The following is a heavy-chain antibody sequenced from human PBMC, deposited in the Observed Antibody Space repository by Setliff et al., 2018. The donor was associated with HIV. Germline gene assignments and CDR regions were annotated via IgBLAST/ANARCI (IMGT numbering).Heavy chain of an antibody. J-gene: IGHJ3*02. CDR1: GHSISGYY. V-gene: IGHV4-4*07. D-gene: IGHD5-12*01. Sequence: PSETLSLTCSVSGHSISGYYWSWIRQPAGRGLEWIGRIHTSGNTNYNPSLRDRVTMSVDMSKNQFSLKLTSVSAADTAVYYCARDRIEFVAEDPHDVFDIWGRGTLVTVSS. CDR3: ARDRIEFVAEDPHDVFDI. CDR2: IHTSGNT.